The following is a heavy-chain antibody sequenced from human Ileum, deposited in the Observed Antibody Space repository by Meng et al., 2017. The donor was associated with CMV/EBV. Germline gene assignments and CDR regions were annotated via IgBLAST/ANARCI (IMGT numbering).Heavy chain of an antibody. CDR1: GYTFIGSY. CDR2: INPNTGGT. J-gene: IGHJ4*02. Sequence: ASVKVSCKASGYTFIGSYIHWVRQPPGQGLEWMGWINPNTGGTKIAQEFQGRVTVTRDTSIWTAYLDLSRLTSDDSAVYYCARSANLDSWGQGTLVTVSS. V-gene: IGHV1-2*02. D-gene: IGHD4/OR15-4a*01. CDR3: ARSANLDS.